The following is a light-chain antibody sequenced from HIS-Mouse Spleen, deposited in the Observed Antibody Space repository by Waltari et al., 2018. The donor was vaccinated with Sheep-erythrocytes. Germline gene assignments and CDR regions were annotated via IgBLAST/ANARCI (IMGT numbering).Light chain of an antibody. Sequence: QSVLTQPPSASGTPGQRVTISCSGSSSNIGSNTVTWYQQLPGTAPKLLIYSNNQRPSGGPDRFSGSKSGTSASLAISGLQSEDEADYYCAASDDSLNGVVFGGGTKLTVL. CDR3: AASDDSLNGVV. CDR2: SNN. J-gene: IGLJ2*01. CDR1: SSNIGSNT. V-gene: IGLV1-44*01.